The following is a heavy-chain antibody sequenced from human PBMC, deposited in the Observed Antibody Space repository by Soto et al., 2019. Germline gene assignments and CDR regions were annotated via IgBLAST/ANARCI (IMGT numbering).Heavy chain of an antibody. CDR2: IKQDGSEE. Sequence: EVQLVESGGGLVQPGGSLRLSCVDSGFTFSSYRMSWVRQAPVKGLEWVGNIKQDGSEENYVDSVKGRFTISRDNAKNSMYLQMKSLRVEDTAVYYCARIAASGRGWDVWGQGTTVVVSS. CDR3: ARIAASGRGWDV. D-gene: IGHD6-13*01. CDR1: GFTFSSYR. V-gene: IGHV3-7*01. J-gene: IGHJ6*02.